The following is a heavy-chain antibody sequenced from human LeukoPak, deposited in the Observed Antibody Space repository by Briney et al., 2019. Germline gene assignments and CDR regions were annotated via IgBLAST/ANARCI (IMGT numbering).Heavy chain of an antibody. CDR3: ARPPYITVADPFDS. J-gene: IGHJ4*02. Sequence: GGSLRLSCAASGFTFSTYWMHWVRQTPGKALVWVSAINSDGSTTNYADSVKGRFTISRDNAKNTVYLQMDSLRAEDTSVYYCARPPYITVADPFDSWGQGTLVTVSS. D-gene: IGHD6-19*01. CDR2: INSDGSTT. CDR1: GFTFSTYW. V-gene: IGHV3-74*01.